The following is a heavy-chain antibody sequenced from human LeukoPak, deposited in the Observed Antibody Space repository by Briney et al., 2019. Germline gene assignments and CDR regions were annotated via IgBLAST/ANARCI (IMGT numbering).Heavy chain of an antibody. CDR1: GYTFTSYG. J-gene: IGHJ5*02. V-gene: IGHV1-18*01. D-gene: IGHD5-24*01. CDR3: ARVPPSNYWFGP. CDR2: ISACNGNT. Sequence: ASVKVSCKASGYTFTSYGISWVRQAPGQGLEWMGWISACNGNTNYAQKLQGRVTMTTDTSTSTAYMELRSLRSDDTAVYYCARVPPSNYWFGPWGQGPLVTVSS.